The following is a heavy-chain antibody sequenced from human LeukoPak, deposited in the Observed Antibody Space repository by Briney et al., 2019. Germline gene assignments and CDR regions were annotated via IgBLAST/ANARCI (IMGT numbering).Heavy chain of an antibody. CDR2: IKQDGSEK. Sequence: GGSLRLSCADPGFTFSSCWMSWVRQAPGKGLEWVANIKQDGSEKYYVDSVKGRFTISRDNAKKSLYLQMNSLRAEDTAVYYCARVEYSSGWYGRGALDYWGQGTLVTVSS. V-gene: IGHV3-7*01. J-gene: IGHJ4*02. D-gene: IGHD6-19*01. CDR3: ARVEYSSGWYGRGALDY. CDR1: GFTFSSCW.